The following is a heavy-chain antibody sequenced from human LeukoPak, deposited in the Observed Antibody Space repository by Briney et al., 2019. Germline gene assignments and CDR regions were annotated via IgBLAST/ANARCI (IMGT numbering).Heavy chain of an antibody. CDR2: IYYSGSA. CDR3: ARSISVAGFASDYFYYGMDV. V-gene: IGHV4-59*08. J-gene: IGHJ6*02. D-gene: IGHD6-19*01. CDR1: GGSICSDY. Sequence: PSETLSLTCTVSGGSICSDYWSWVRQPPGKGLEWIGYIYYSGSANYNPSLKSRAIISVGTSKKQFSLKLSSVTAADTAVYYCARSISVAGFASDYFYYGMDVWGQGTTVTVSS.